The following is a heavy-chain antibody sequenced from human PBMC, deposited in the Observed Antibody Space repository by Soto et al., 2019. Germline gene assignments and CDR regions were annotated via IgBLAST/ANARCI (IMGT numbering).Heavy chain of an antibody. CDR2: IDWDDDK. D-gene: IGHD3-22*01. J-gene: IGHJ4*02. CDR3: ARMGYYDSSGYDY. V-gene: IGHV2-70*04. Sequence: SGRTLGNPTQTFTLTCPFSGFSLSTSRMRVSWIRQPPGKALEWLARIDWDDDKFYSTSLKTRLTISKDTSKNQVVLTMTNMEPVDTATYYCARMGYYDSSGYDYWGQGTLVPVSS. CDR1: GFSLSTSRMR.